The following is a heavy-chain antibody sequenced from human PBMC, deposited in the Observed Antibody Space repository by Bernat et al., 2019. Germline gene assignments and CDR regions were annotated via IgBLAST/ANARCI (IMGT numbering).Heavy chain of an antibody. Sequence: EVQLVETGGGLIQPGGSLRLSCAASGFIVSSNYMSWVRQAPGKGLEWVSVIYSGGSTYYADSVKGRFTISRDNSKNTLYLQMNSLRAEDTAVYYCARDQAGLGELPIDYWGQGTLVTVSS. CDR1: GFIVSSNY. D-gene: IGHD3-16*01. V-gene: IGHV3-53*02. CDR3: ARDQAGLGELPIDY. CDR2: IYSGGST. J-gene: IGHJ4*02.